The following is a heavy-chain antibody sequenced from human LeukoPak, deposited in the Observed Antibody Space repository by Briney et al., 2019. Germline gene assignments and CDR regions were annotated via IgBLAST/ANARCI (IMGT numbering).Heavy chain of an antibody. CDR2: ISSSSSYI. Sequence: GGSLRLSCAASGFTFSSYSMNWVRQAPGKGLEWVSSISSSSSYIYYTDSVKGRFTISRDNAKKSLYLQMNSLRAEDTAVYYCARVGGITLALAPSPFPDYNYYYMDVWGKGTTVTVSS. D-gene: IGHD3-10*01. CDR1: GFTFSSYS. CDR3: ARVGGITLALAPSPFPDYNYYYMDV. V-gene: IGHV3-21*01. J-gene: IGHJ6*03.